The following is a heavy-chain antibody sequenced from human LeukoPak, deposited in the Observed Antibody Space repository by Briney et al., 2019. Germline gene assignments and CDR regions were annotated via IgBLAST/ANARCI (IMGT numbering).Heavy chain of an antibody. V-gene: IGHV4-31*03. CDR2: IFYTGNT. Sequence: SETLSLTCSVFRESMNNANNYYNWIRQRPGEGLEWIGHIFYTGNTYFDPSLESRLTFSVDTSKKQFSLNLASVTAADSAIYYCARSRIDCTHGVCTKYFFDFWGQGALVAVTS. J-gene: IGHJ4*02. CDR3: ARSRIDCTHGVCTKYFFDF. CDR1: RESMNNANNY. D-gene: IGHD2-8*01.